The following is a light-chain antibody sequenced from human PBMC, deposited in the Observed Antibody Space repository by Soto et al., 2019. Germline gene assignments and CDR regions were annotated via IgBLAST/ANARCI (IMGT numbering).Light chain of an antibody. CDR3: QQYNSYSFTWT. CDR2: DAS. V-gene: IGKV1-5*01. J-gene: IGKJ1*01. CDR1: QSISSW. Sequence: DIPMTQSPSTLSASVGDRVTITCRASQSISSWLAWYQQKPGKAPKLLIYDASSLESGVPSRFSGSGSGTEFALTISSLQPDDFATYFGQQYNSYSFTWTFGQGTKVEIK.